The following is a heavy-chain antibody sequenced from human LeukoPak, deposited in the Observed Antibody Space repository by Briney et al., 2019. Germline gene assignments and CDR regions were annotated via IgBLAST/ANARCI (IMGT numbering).Heavy chain of an antibody. CDR1: GGTFSSYA. CDR2: IIPIFGTA. J-gene: IGHJ4*02. CDR3: ARDTRSGYSC. V-gene: IGHV1-69*05. D-gene: IGHD3-22*01. Sequence: GASVKVSCKASGGTFSSYAISWVRQAPGQGHEWMGRIIPIFGTANYAQKFQGRVTITTDESTSTAYMELSSLRSEDTAVYYCARDTRSGYSCWGQGTLVTVSS.